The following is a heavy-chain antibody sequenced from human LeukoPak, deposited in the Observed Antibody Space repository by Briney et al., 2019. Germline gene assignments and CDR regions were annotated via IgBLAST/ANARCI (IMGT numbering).Heavy chain of an antibody. CDR1: EITLSSYG. CDR2: IAYDGSRA. CDR3: TRYNNDHFDY. J-gene: IGHJ4*02. V-gene: IGHV3-33*08. D-gene: IGHD1-14*01. Sequence: AGGSLRLSCAASEITLSSYGVSWVRQTPGKGLEWVAVIAYDGSRAFYADSVKGRFTISRDNSKNTMSVQMDDLRAEDTAVYYCTRYNNDHFDYWGQGTLVTVSS.